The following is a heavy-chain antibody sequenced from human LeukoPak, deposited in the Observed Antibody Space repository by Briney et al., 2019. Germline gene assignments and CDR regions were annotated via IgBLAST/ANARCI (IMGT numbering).Heavy chain of an antibody. V-gene: IGHV4-34*01. D-gene: IGHD5-24*01. Sequence: SETLSLTCAVYGGSFSGYYWSWIRQPPGKGLEWIGEINHSGSTNYNPSLKSRVTISVDTSKNQFSLKLSSVTAADTAVYYCARVNLAQRWLHHHGGFDYWGQGTLVTVSS. CDR2: INHSGST. CDR3: ARVNLAQRWLHHHGGFDY. CDR1: GGSFSGYY. J-gene: IGHJ4*02.